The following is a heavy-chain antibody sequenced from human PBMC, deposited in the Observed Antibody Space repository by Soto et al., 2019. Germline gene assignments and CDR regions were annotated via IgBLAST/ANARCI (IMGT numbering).Heavy chain of an antibody. CDR1: GGTFSTFG. CDR2: IIPFFGTA. D-gene: IGHD4-17*01. Sequence: EASVKVSCKASGGTFSTFGISWVRQAPGQGLEWMGGIIPFFGTARYSQKFEDRITITEDESTNTVYMDLRSLTSEDTATYYCAKSAPMDAGDKYYYDFWGQGALVTVSS. CDR3: AKSAPMDAGDKYYYDF. V-gene: IGHV1-69*13. J-gene: IGHJ4*02.